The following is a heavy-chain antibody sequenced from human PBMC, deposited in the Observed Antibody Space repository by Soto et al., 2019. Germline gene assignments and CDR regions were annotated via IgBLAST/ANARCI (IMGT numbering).Heavy chain of an antibody. CDR1: GGTFSSYA. J-gene: IGHJ6*02. Sequence: QVQLVQSGAEVKKPGSSVKVSCKASGGTFSSYAISWVRQAPGQGLEWMGGIIPIFGTANYAQKFQGRVTITADKSTSTAYMELSSLRSEDTAVYSCARPSPRWLHNYYYYGMDVWGQGTTVTVSS. CDR3: ARPSPRWLHNYYYYGMDV. V-gene: IGHV1-69*06. CDR2: IIPIFGTA. D-gene: IGHD5-12*01.